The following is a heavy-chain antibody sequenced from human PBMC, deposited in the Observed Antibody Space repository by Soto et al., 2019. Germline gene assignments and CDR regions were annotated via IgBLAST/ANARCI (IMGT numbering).Heavy chain of an antibody. D-gene: IGHD2-15*01. CDR3: VSTDIGYCSGGSCHDAFDI. V-gene: IGHV4-31*03. J-gene: IGHJ3*02. CDR1: GGSISSGCYY. Sequence: SETLSLTCTVSGGSISSGCYYWSLIRQHPGKGLEWIGYIYYSGSTYYNPSLKSRVTISVDTSKNQFSLKLSSVTAADTAVYYCVSTDIGYCSGGSCHDAFDIWGQGTMVTVSS. CDR2: IYYSGST.